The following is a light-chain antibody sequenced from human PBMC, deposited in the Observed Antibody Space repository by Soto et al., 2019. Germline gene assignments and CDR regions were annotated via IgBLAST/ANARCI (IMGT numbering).Light chain of an antibody. Sequence: QTVVTQETSLTVSPGGTVTLTCGSSTGAVTSGHWPYWFQQKPGQAPRTLIYETTKKHPWTPSRFSGSLLGDKAVLTLSGAQPEDEADYCCLLYYSGSRVFGGGTKLTVL. CDR3: LLYYSGSRV. V-gene: IGLV7-46*01. CDR2: ETT. CDR1: TGAVTSGHW. J-gene: IGLJ3*02.